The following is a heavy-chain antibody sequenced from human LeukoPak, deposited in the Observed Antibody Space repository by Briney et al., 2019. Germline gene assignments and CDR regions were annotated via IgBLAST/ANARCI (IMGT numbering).Heavy chain of an antibody. CDR3: ARSSHRDGDTFDY. J-gene: IGHJ4*02. CDR2: INPNSGGT. D-gene: IGHD3-10*01. Sequence: LEASVKVSCKASGYTFTGHYMHWVRQAPGQGLEWMGWINPNSGGTNYAQKFQGRVTMTRDTSTTTAYMELRSLRSDDTAVYYCARSSHRDGDTFDYWGQGTLVTVSS. CDR1: GYTFTGHY. V-gene: IGHV1-2*03.